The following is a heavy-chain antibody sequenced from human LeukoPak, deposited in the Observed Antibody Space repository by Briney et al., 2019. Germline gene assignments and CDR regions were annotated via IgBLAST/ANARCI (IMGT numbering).Heavy chain of an antibody. V-gene: IGHV3-23*01. J-gene: IGHJ4*02. Sequence: PGGSLRLSCAASGFTFSSYAMSWVRQAPGKGLEWVSTISDNGGSAYYADSVKGRFTISKDNSKNTLYLQMNSLRAEDTAVYFCAKASWVSNADAVLWGQGTLVTVSS. CDR3: AKASWVSNADAVL. CDR2: ISDNGGSA. CDR1: GFTFSSYA. D-gene: IGHD1-1*01.